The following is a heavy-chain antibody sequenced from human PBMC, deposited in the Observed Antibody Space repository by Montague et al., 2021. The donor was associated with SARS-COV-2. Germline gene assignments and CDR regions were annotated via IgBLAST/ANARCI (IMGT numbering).Heavy chain of an antibody. CDR1: GGSITRSYY. Sequence: SETLSLTCLVSGGSITRSYYWGWIRQSPGKGLEWIGSIYYSGSTYYNPSLKSRVTISVDTSKNQFSLKLNSVTAADSAVYYCARYGGYDLSTDYWGPGSLVTVSS. D-gene: IGHD5-12*01. J-gene: IGHJ4*02. CDR3: ARYGGYDLSTDY. CDR2: IYYSGST. V-gene: IGHV4-39*01.